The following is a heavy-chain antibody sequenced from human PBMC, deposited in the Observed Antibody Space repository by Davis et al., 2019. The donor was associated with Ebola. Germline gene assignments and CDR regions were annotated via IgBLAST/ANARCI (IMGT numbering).Heavy chain of an antibody. Sequence: GESLKISCAASGFTFSSYGMHWVRQAPGKGLEWVAVIWYDGSNKYYADSVKGRFTISRDNSKNTLYLQMNSLRAEDTAVYYCARDGSYSSGWRDYYYYYGMDVWGQGTTVTVSS. CDR2: IWYDGSNK. D-gene: IGHD6-19*01. CDR1: GFTFSSYG. CDR3: ARDGSYSSGWRDYYYYYGMDV. V-gene: IGHV3-33*01. J-gene: IGHJ6*02.